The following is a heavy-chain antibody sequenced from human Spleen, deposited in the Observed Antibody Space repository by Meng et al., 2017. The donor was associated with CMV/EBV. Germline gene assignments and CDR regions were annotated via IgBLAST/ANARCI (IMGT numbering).Heavy chain of an antibody. Sequence: GESLKISCEASGFSFRRYWMHWVRQVPGKGLVWVSRINIDGSNTRYGDSVKGRFTISRDNAKNTLYLQMNSLTAEDTAVYYCATEVVVDVNKYNYGMDVWGQGTTVTVSS. D-gene: IGHD2-15*01. CDR3: ATEVVVDVNKYNYGMDV. V-gene: IGHV3-74*01. J-gene: IGHJ6*02. CDR2: INIDGSNT. CDR1: GFSFRRYW.